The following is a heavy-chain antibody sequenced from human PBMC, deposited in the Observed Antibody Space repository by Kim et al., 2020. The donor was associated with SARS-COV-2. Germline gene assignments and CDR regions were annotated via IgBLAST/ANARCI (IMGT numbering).Heavy chain of an antibody. V-gene: IGHV3-23*01. J-gene: IGHJ4*02. Sequence: GGSLRLSCAASGFSFSTYAMSWVRQAPGKGLEWVSAMSGSGGSTYYADSVKGRFTISRDNSKNILYLQMNSLRAEDTALCYCAKGGFYSSGWEQGYWGQGTLVTVSS. D-gene: IGHD6-25*01. CDR1: GFSFSTYA. CDR2: MSGSGGST. CDR3: AKGGFYSSGWEQGY.